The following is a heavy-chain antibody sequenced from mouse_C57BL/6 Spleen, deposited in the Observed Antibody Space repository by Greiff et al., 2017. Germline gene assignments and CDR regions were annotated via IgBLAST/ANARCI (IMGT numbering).Heavy chain of an antibody. J-gene: IGHJ1*03. CDR1: GFTFSDAW. D-gene: IGHD4-1*01. Sequence: EVKVVESGGGLVQPGGSMKFSCAASGFTFSDAWMDWVRQSPEKGLEWVAEIRNKANNHATYYAESVKGRFTIAKDDSKSSVYLQMNSLRAADTGIYYCTRNWGDWYFAVWGTGTTVTVSS. CDR3: TRNWGDWYFAV. CDR2: IRNKANNHAT. V-gene: IGHV6-6*01.